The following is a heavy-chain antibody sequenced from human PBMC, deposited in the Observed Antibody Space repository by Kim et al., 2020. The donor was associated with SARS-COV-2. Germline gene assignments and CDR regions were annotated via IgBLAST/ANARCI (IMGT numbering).Heavy chain of an antibody. V-gene: IGHV1-8*01. D-gene: IGHD2-8*02. J-gene: IGHJ4*02. CDR3: ARLGYCTGGVCFQFDY. Sequence: KFQGRVTMTRNTSISTAYMERSSLRSEDTAVYYCARLGYCTGGVCFQFDYWGQGTLVTVSS.